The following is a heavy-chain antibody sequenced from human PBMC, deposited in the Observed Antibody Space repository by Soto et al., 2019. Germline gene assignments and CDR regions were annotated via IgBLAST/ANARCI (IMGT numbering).Heavy chain of an antibody. V-gene: IGHV1-18*04. CDR3: ARVGGDYVGGGVWFNP. J-gene: IGHJ5*02. CDR1: GYTFTSYG. Sequence: QVQLVQSGAEVKKPGASVKVSCKASGYTFTSYGISWVRQAPGQGLEWMGWISAYNGNTNYAQKLQGRVTMTTDTSTSTACMELRSLRSDDTAVYYCARVGGDYVGGGVWFNPWGQGTLVTVSS. D-gene: IGHD4-17*01. CDR2: ISAYNGNT.